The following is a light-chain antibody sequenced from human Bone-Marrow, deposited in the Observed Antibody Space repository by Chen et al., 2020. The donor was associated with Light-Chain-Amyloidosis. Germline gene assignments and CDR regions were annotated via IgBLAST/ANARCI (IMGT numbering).Light chain of an antibody. J-gene: IGLJ2*01. CDR1: NTGSRS. CDR2: DDS. CDR3: QVWDTSSDHPV. Sequence: SYVLTQLPSVSLAPRQTATITCGGTNTGSRSVHLYQQKPGQAPVVVVYDDSDRPSGIPERFSGSNSGNTSTLTISRVDGGDEADYYCQVWDTSSDHPVFGGGTKVTVL. V-gene: IGLV3-21*02.